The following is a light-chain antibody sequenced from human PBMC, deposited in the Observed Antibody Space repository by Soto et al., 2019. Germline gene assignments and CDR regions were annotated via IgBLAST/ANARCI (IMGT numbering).Light chain of an antibody. CDR1: SSDVGSFNR. V-gene: IGLV2-23*01. J-gene: IGLJ3*02. CDR3: CSYAGSRTWV. Sequence: QSVLTQPASVSGSPGQSITISCTGISSDVGSFNRVSWYQHHPGKAPKLMIYEDTKRPSGVSNRFSGSRSHNTASLTISWLQAEDEADYYCCSYAGSRTWVFGGGTKLTVL. CDR2: EDT.